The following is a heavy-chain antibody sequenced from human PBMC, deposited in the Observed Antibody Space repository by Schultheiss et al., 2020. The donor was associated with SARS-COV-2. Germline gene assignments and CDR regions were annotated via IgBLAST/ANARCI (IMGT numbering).Heavy chain of an antibody. CDR2: INSDGSST. D-gene: IGHD5-24*01. CDR1: GFTFSSYW. J-gene: IGHJ3*02. Sequence: GGSLRLSCAASGFTFSSYWMHWVRQAPGKGLVWVSRINSDGSSTSYADSVKGRFTISRDNAKNTLYLQMNSLRAEDTAVYYCACREMATIIEAGDAFDIWGQGTMVTVSS. CDR3: ACREMATIIEAGDAFDI. V-gene: IGHV3-74*01.